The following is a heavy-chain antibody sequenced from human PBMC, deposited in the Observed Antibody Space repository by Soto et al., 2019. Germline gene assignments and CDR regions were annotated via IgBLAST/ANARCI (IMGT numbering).Heavy chain of an antibody. D-gene: IGHD3-9*01. CDR2: ISGNSGVT. Sequence: EVQLVNSGGGLVQPGGSLRISCAASGFTFATYAMSWVRQTPEKGLEWVSAISGNSGVTYYADSVKGRFTISRDNSNNTLYLQMIGLRAEDSAIYYCAKGGIRQFDWLPSYFDSWGQGSLVTVSA. CDR3: AKGGIRQFDWLPSYFDS. J-gene: IGHJ4*02. CDR1: GFTFATYA. V-gene: IGHV3-23*04.